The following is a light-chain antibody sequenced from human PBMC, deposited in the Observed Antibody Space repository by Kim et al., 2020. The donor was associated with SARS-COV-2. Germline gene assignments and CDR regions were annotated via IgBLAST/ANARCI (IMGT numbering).Light chain of an antibody. J-gene: IGLJ2*01. Sequence: HSITLPATGAHDDLGAYNSVSWYQNHPAIVPKLVIFDVTDRPSGISSRFSGSKSGNTASLTISGLQTEDEADYFCGSFSVTGSLVVFGGGTKVTVL. CDR3: GSFSVTGSLVV. CDR2: DVT. CDR1: HDDLGAYNS. V-gene: IGLV2-14*03.